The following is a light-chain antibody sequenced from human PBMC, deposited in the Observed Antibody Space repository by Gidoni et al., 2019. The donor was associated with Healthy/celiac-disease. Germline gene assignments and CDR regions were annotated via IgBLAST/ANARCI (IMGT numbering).Light chain of an antibody. CDR1: KLGDTY. Sequence: SYELTQPPSVSVSPGQTASISCTGDKLGDTYACLYQQKPGQSPVLVIYQDDQRPSGIPERFSGSNSGNTATLTLSGTQAMDEADYYCQAWDSSIVFGGGTKLTVL. CDR3: QAWDSSIV. J-gene: IGLJ2*01. CDR2: QDD. V-gene: IGLV3-1*01.